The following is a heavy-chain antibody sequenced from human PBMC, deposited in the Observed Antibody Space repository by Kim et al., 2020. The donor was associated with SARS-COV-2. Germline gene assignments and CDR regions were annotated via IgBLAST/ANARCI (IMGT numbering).Heavy chain of an antibody. CDR2: ISSSSDTI. CDR3: ARGPGGRLQLTWYFDL. Sequence: GGSLRLSCAASGFTFSSYSMNWVRQAPGKGLEWVSYISSSSDTIYYADSVKGRFTISRDNAKNSLYLQMNSLTDEDTAVYYCARGPGGRLQLTWYFDLWGRGTLVTVSS. J-gene: IGHJ2*01. V-gene: IGHV3-48*02. CDR1: GFTFSSYS. D-gene: IGHD5-12*01.